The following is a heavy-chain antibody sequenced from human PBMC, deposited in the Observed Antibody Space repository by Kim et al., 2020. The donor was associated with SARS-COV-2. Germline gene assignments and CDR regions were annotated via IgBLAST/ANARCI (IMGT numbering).Heavy chain of an antibody. Sequence: GESLKISCKGSGYSFTSYWIGWVRQMPGKGLEWMGIIYPGDSDTRYSPSFQGQVTISADKSISTAYLQWSSLKASDTAMYYCARHGAETYYDILTGFSHLFLDYWGQGTLVTVSS. CDR1: GYSFTSYW. CDR2: IYPGDSDT. CDR3: ARHGAETYYDILTGFSHLFLDY. D-gene: IGHD3-9*01. J-gene: IGHJ4*02. V-gene: IGHV5-51*01.